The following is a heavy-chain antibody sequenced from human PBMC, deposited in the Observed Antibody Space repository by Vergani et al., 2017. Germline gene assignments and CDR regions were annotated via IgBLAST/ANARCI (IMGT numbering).Heavy chain of an antibody. J-gene: IGHJ4*02. Sequence: QVQLVESGGGVVQRGGSLRLSCATSGFTLCNYDMQWIRQGPGKGLEFVAFIQFDGSNLYYADSVKGRFTLSRDFSKNTLYLQMNSLRTDDTATYYCAKHFRGWGIDYWGQGTQVIVSS. CDR2: IQFDGSNL. D-gene: IGHD3-16*01. CDR3: AKHFRGWGIDY. CDR1: GFTLCNYD. V-gene: IGHV3-30*02.